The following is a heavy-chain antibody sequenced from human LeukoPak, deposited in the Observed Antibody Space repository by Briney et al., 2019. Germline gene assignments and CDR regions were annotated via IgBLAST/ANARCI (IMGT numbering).Heavy chain of an antibody. CDR2: ISSSGSTI. J-gene: IGHJ4*02. CDR3: GTLGGNPSWLNF. CDR1: GFTFSDYY. V-gene: IGHV3-11*01. Sequence: GGSLRLSCAASGFTFSDYYMSWIRQAPGKGLEWVSYISSSGSTIYYADSVKGRFTISRDNAKNSLYLQMNSLRAEGKAIYYCGTLGGNPSWLNFWGQGTLVTVSS. D-gene: IGHD6-13*01.